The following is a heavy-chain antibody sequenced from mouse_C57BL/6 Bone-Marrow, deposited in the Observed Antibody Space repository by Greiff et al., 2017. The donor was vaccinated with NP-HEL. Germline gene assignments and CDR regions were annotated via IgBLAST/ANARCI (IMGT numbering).Heavy chain of an antibody. D-gene: IGHD1-1*01. CDR2: IDPSDSYT. CDR3: ARYYGSSWGY. V-gene: IGHV1-50*01. J-gene: IGHJ2*01. CDR1: GYTFTSYW. Sequence: QVQLKESGAELVKPGASVKLSCKASGYTFTSYWMQWVKQRPGQGLEWIGEIDPSDSYTNYNQKFKGKATLTVDTSSSTAYMQLSSLTSEDSAVYYCARYYGSSWGYWGQGTTLTVSS.